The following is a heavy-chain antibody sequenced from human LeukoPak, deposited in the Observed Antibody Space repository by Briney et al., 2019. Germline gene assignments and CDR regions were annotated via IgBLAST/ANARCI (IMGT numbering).Heavy chain of an antibody. CDR2: TN. CDR3: ARDPWGIASSRLFDY. D-gene: IGHD6-13*01. J-gene: IGHJ4*02. V-gene: IGHV3-20*04. CDR1: GFTFDDYG. Sequence: GGSLRLSCAASGFTFDDYGMSWVRQAPGKGLEWVSGTNADSVKGRFTISRDNAKNSLYLQMNSLRAEDTALYYCARDPWGIASSRLFDYWGQGTLVTVSS.